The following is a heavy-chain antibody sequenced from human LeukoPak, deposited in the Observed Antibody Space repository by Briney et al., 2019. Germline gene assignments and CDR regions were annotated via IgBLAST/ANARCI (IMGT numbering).Heavy chain of an antibody. CDR3: ANFLTGFGTDY. CDR1: GFTFSSYA. J-gene: IGHJ4*02. CDR2: ISGSGGST. D-gene: IGHD3-9*01. Sequence: GGPLRLSCAASGFTFSSYAMSWVRQAPGKGLEWVSAISGSGGSTYYADSVKGRFTISRDNSKNTLYLQMHSLRAEDTAVYYCANFLTGFGTDYWGQGTLVTVSS. V-gene: IGHV3-23*01.